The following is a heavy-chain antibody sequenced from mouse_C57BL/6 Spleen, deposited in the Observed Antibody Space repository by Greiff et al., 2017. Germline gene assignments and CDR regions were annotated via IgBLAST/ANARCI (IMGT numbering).Heavy chain of an antibody. CDR2: IDPSDSYT. Sequence: QVQLKQPGAELVMPGASVKLSCKASGYTFTSYWMHWVKQRPGQGLEWIGEIDPSDSYTNYNQKFKGKSTLTVDKSSSTAYMQLSSLTSEDSAVYYCASLTGWYFEVWGTGTTVTVAS. CDR3: ASLTGWYFEV. V-gene: IGHV1-69*01. J-gene: IGHJ1*03. CDR1: GYTFTSYW. D-gene: IGHD1-1*01.